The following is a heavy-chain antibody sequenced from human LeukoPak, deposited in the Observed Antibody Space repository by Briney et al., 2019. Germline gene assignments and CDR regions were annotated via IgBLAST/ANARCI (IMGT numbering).Heavy chain of an antibody. CDR2: IYSDYTT. J-gene: IGHJ4*02. V-gene: IGHV3-66*02. D-gene: IGHD5-12*01. CDR3: ARQDSGYSYFDY. CDR1: GFIVSSNY. Sequence: QPGGSLRLSCAASGFIVSSNYMSWVRQAPGKGLEWVSVIYSDYTTYYADSVRGRFTISRDNSKNTLYLQMDSLRAEDTGVYYCARQDSGYSYFDYWGQGTLVTVSS.